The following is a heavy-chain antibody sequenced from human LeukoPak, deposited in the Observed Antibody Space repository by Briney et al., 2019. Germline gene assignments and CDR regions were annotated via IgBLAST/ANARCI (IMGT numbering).Heavy chain of an antibody. V-gene: IGHV1-2*02. CDR3: AREFYYDSSGYHY. CDR2: INPNSGGT. J-gene: IGHJ4*02. CDR1: GYTFTGYY. D-gene: IGHD3-22*01. Sequence: ASVKVSCKASGYTFTGYYMHWVRQAPGQGLEWMGWINPNSGGTSYAQKFQGRVTMTRDTSISTAYMELSRLRSDDTAVYYCAREFYYDSSGYHYWGQGTLVTVSS.